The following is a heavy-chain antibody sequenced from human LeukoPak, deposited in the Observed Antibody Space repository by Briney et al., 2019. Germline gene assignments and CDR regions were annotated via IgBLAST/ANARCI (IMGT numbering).Heavy chain of an antibody. CDR2: ISGSGGST. D-gene: IGHD2-2*01. Sequence: PGGSLRLSCAASGFTFSSYSMNWVRQAPGKGLEWVSAISGSGGSTYYADSVKGRFTISRDNSKNTLYLQMNSLRAEDTAVYYCAKDKPKYCSSTSRYDNWFDPWGQGTLVTVSS. CDR1: GFTFSSYS. CDR3: AKDKPKYCSSTSRYDNWFDP. V-gene: IGHV3-23*01. J-gene: IGHJ5*02.